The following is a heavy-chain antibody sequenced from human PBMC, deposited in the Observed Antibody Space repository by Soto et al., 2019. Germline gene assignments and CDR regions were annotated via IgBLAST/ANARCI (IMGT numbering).Heavy chain of an antibody. Sequence: ASVKVSCKASGYTFYNFGIGWVRQEPGQGLEWLGWISANNGYTNYAQKLQGRVTMTTDTSTSTAYMELRSLGSDDTAVYYCARSRRYYGSGSYYKTFDPWGQGTLVTVSS. D-gene: IGHD3-10*01. CDR2: ISANNGYT. CDR1: GYTFYNFG. J-gene: IGHJ5*02. V-gene: IGHV1-18*01. CDR3: ARSRRYYGSGSYYKTFDP.